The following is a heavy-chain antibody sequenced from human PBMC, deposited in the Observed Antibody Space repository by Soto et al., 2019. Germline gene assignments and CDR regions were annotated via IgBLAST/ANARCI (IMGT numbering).Heavy chain of an antibody. D-gene: IGHD6-19*01. CDR2: IKSRGAGGTT. J-gene: IGHJ4*02. CDR3: NRDPMQCESEYF. CDR1: GFTFTKAW. V-gene: IGHV3-15*01. Sequence: EVQLVESGGGLVKPGESLRLSCAGPGFTFTKAWMGSVRQAPGKGLDWVGRIKSRGAGGTTDFATYVKGRFTMSRDDSKNMVYLQMNNLIIQDTAVYYCNRDPMQCESEYFWGQGTLVTVSS.